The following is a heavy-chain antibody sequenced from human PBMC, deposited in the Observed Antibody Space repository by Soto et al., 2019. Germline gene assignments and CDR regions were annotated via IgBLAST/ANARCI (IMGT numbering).Heavy chain of an antibody. CDR3: AKRRGAGGHFDY. CDR2: VSIGGST. Sequence: WGSLRLSCAASGFTFISYAIGFVRQGPGKGLEWVAVVSIGGSTHYADSVRGRFTISRDNSKNTLSLQMNSLTAEDTAVYFCAKRRGAGGHFDYWGHGALVTVSS. J-gene: IGHJ4*01. D-gene: IGHD2-15*01. V-gene: IGHV3-23*01. CDR1: GFTFISYA.